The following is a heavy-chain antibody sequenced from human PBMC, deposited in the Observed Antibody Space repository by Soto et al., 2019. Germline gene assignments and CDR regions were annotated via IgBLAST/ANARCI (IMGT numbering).Heavy chain of an antibody. Sequence: ASVKVSCKASGYTFTSYGISWVRQAPGQGLEWMGWISAYNGNTNYAQKLQGRVTMTTDTSTSTAYMELRSLRSDDTAVYYCARDLSLWQPRPKGEMDVWGKGTTVTVSS. CDR2: ISAYNGNT. V-gene: IGHV1-18*01. CDR1: GYTFTSYG. CDR3: ARDLSLWQPRPKGEMDV. J-gene: IGHJ6*04. D-gene: IGHD2-21*01.